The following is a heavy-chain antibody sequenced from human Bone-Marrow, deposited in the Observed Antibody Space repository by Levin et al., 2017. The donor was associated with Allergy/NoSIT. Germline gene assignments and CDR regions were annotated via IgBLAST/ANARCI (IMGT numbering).Heavy chain of an antibody. D-gene: IGHD6-19*01. V-gene: IGHV3-23*01. CDR3: AKEGLAVAGYYFDS. CDR2: ISGSGTIT. CDR1: GFTFSSYA. Sequence: PGGSLRLSCAASGFTFSSYAMSWVRQAPGKGLEWVSSISGSGTITHYAESVKGRFIISRDISKNMLHLQMNSLRAEDTAIYFCAKEGLAVAGYYFDSWGQGTLVTVSS. J-gene: IGHJ4*02.